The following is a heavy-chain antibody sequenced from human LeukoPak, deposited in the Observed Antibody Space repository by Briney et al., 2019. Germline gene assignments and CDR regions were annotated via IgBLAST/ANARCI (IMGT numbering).Heavy chain of an antibody. CDR2: MNPNSGNT. CDR3: ARDNAVTTEVTQYFQH. D-gene: IGHD4-23*01. Sequence: ASVKVSCKASGYTFTSYDINWVRQATGQGLEWMGWMNPNSGNTGYAQKFQGRVTMTTDTSTSTAYMELRSLRSDDTAVYYCARDNAVTTEVTQYFQHWGQGTLVTVSS. V-gene: IGHV1-8*01. CDR1: GYTFTSYD. J-gene: IGHJ1*01.